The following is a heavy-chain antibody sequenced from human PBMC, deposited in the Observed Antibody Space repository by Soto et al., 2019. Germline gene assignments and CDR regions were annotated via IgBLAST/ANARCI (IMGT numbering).Heavy chain of an antibody. CDR1: GGSISSYY. J-gene: IGHJ6*03. V-gene: IGHV4-59*08. CDR3: ARLNYYYYYMDV. Sequence: SETLSLTCTVSGGSISSYYWSWIRQPPGKGLEWIGYIYYSGSTNYNPSLKSRVTISVDTSKNQFSLKLSSVTAADTAVYYCARLNYYYYYMDVWGKGTTVTVSS. CDR2: IYYSGST.